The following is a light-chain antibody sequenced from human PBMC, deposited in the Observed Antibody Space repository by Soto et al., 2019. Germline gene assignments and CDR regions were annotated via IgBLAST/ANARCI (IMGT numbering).Light chain of an antibody. J-gene: IGKJ5*01. V-gene: IGKV3-15*01. Sequence: IVLTQSPATLSVSPGERANLSCRATETISTNLAWFQRKPGQPPRLLIYGSSTRATGVPDRFSGSGSGTEFTLIISSLQSEDVALYYCQQYSNWPPAITFGQGTRLEIK. CDR3: QQYSNWPPAIT. CDR2: GSS. CDR1: ETISTN.